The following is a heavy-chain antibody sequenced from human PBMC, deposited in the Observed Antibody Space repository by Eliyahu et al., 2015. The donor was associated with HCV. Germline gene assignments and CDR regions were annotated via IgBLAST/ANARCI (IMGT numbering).Heavy chain of an antibody. CDR1: GFXFXXSA. Sequence: EVQLVESGXGLVQPXRSLRLSXTGXGFXFXXSAMTWVXQAPGKGLEWVGFIRSKTYGGTTEYAASVKGRFTISRDDSKSIAYLQMNSLKTEDTAVYYCSGLSSGYYAISDYWGQGTLVTVSS. CDR2: IRSKTYGGTT. CDR3: SGLSSGYYAISDY. V-gene: IGHV3-49*04. J-gene: IGHJ4*02. D-gene: IGHD3-22*01.